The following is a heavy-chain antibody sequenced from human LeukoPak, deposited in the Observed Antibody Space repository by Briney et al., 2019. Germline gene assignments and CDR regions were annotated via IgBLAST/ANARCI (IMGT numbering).Heavy chain of an antibody. CDR1: GFTFSSYA. CDR2: ISGSGGST. CDR3: AKVGSIVVVPAAMQQYFDY. Sequence: PGGSLRLSCAASGFTFSSYAMSWVRQAPGKGLEWVSAISGSGGSTYYADSVKGRFTISRDNSKNTLYLQMNSLRAEDTAVYYCAKVGSIVVVPAAMQQYFDYWGQGTLVTVSS. V-gene: IGHV3-23*01. D-gene: IGHD2-2*01. J-gene: IGHJ4*02.